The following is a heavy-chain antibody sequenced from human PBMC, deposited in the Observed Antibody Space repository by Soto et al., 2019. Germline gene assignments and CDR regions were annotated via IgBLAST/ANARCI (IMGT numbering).Heavy chain of an antibody. V-gene: IGHV3-48*01. Sequence: EVQLVESGGGLVQPGGSLRLSCAASGFTFSSYSMNWVRQAPGKGLEWVSYISSSRSTIYYADSVKGRFTISRDNAKNSLYLQMNSLRAEGTAVYYCARDCPGKSTTCYGNEWFDSWGQGTLVTVSS. CDR3: ARDCPGKSTTCYGNEWFDS. D-gene: IGHD2-2*01. J-gene: IGHJ5*01. CDR1: GFTFSSYS. CDR2: ISSSRSTI.